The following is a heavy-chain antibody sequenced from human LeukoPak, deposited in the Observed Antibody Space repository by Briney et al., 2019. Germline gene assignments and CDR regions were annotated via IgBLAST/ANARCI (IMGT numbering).Heavy chain of an antibody. V-gene: IGHV3-43*01. J-gene: IGHJ4*02. D-gene: IGHD1-14*01. Sequence: GGSLRLSCAASGFTFNDYTMHWVRQPPGKGLEWVSLISWDGGSTYYADSVKGRFTISRDNSKNYLSLEMNSLRTEDTALYYCAKDGKNHFDYWGQGTLVTVSS. CDR3: AKDGKNHFDY. CDR2: ISWDGGST. CDR1: GFTFNDYT.